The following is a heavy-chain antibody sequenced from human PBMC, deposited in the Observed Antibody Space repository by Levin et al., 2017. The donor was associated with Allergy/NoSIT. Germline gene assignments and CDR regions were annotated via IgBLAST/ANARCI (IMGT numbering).Heavy chain of an antibody. CDR3: ARDLLGMTPLLLGDY. D-gene: IGHD2-15*01. Sequence: VASVKVSCKASGYTFTGYYMHWVRQAPGQGLEWMGRINPNSGGTNYAQKFQGRVTMTRDTSISTAYMELSRLRSDDTAVYYCARDLLGMTPLLLGDYWGQGTLVTVSS. CDR2: INPNSGGT. CDR1: GYTFTGYY. V-gene: IGHV1-2*06. J-gene: IGHJ4*02.